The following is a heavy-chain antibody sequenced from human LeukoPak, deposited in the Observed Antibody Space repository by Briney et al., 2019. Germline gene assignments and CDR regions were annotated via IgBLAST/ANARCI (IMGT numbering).Heavy chain of an antibody. J-gene: IGHJ3*02. V-gene: IGHV3-23*01. CDR3: AKYSIAVSGWYDDAFDI. CDR1: GFTFSSYA. CDR2: ISGSDGST. Sequence: QPGGSLRLSCAASGFTFSSYAMSWVRQAPGKGLEWVSAISGSDGSTYYADSVKGRFTISRDNSKNTLYLQMNSLRAEDTAVYYCAKYSIAVSGWYDDAFDIWGQGTMVTVSS. D-gene: IGHD6-19*01.